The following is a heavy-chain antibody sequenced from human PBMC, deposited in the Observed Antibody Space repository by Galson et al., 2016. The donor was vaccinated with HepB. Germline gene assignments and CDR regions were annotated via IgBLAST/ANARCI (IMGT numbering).Heavy chain of an antibody. CDR2: IYHSGST. CDR1: GGSISTYY. CDR3: ARDRSSGSGSFGY. D-gene: IGHD3-10*01. V-gene: IGHV4-59*06. J-gene: IGHJ4*02. Sequence: ETLSLTCTVSGGSISTYYWNWIRQHPGKGLEWIGYIYHSGSTYYNPSLKSRVTISVDTSKNQFSLKLSSVTAADTAVYFCARDRSSGSGSFGYWGQGTLVTVSS.